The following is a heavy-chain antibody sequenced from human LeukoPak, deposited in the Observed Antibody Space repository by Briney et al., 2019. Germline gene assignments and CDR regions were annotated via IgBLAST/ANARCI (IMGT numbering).Heavy chain of an antibody. D-gene: IGHD5-12*01. V-gene: IGHV3-74*01. Sequence: GGSLKLSCAASGFTFSSYWMHWVRQAPGKGLVWVSRINSDGSSTSYADSVKGRFTISRDNSKNTLYLQMNSLRAEDAAVYYCARDWGTDIVATPGDYWGQGTLVTVSS. CDR1: GFTFSSYW. J-gene: IGHJ4*02. CDR3: ARDWGTDIVATPGDY. CDR2: INSDGSST.